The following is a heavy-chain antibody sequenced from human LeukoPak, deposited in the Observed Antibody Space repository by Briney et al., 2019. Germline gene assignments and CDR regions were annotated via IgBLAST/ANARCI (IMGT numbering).Heavy chain of an antibody. Sequence: GRSLRLSCAASGFTFSSYGMHWVRQAPGKGLEWVAVISYDGSNKYYADSVKGRFTIPRDNSKNTLYLQMNSLRAEDTAVYYCARGSKQQLPQDYWGQGTLVTVSS. J-gene: IGHJ4*02. D-gene: IGHD6-13*01. CDR3: ARGSKQQLPQDY. CDR1: GFTFSSYG. V-gene: IGHV3-30*03. CDR2: ISYDGSNK.